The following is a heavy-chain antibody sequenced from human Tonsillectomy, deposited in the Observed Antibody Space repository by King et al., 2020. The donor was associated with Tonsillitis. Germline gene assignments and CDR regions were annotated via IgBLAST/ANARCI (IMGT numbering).Heavy chain of an antibody. J-gene: IGHJ4*02. CDR3: ARDYGPPSVTAT. CDR2: ISAYNGNT. D-gene: IGHD2-21*02. CDR1: GYTFTDYG. Sequence: QLVQSGAEVKKPGASVNVSCKASGYTFTDYGISWLRQAPGQGLEWMGWISAYNGNTIYGQKLQGRVTMTTDTSTSTAYLELRSLRSDDTAVYYCARDYGPPSVTATWGQGTLVIVSS. V-gene: IGHV1-18*01.